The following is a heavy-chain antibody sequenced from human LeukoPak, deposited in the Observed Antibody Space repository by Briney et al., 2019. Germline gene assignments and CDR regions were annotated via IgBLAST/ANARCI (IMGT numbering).Heavy chain of an antibody. V-gene: IGHV5-51*01. CDR3: ARVEEYCSGGSCYSSNWFDP. CDR1: GYSFTSYW. CDR2: IYPGDSDT. Sequence: GESLKISCKGSGYSFTSYWIGWVRQMPGKGLEWMGIIYPGDSDTRYSPSFQGQVTISAVKSISTAYLQWSSLKASDTAMYYCARVEEYCSGGSCYSSNWFDPWGQGTLVTVSS. J-gene: IGHJ5*02. D-gene: IGHD2-15*01.